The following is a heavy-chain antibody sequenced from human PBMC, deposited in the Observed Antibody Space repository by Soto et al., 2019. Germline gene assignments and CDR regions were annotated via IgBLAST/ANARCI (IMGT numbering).Heavy chain of an antibody. J-gene: IGHJ4*02. Sequence: SETLSLTCTVSGVSISSYYWIWIRQPPGKGLEWIGFIYNSGSTNYNPSLKSRVTISMDTSRNQFSLILSSVTAADTAVYYCARAPYGSGTKPYYFDYWGQGTLVTVSS. CDR1: GVSISSYY. D-gene: IGHD3-10*01. V-gene: IGHV4-59*01. CDR2: IYNSGST. CDR3: ARAPYGSGTKPYYFDY.